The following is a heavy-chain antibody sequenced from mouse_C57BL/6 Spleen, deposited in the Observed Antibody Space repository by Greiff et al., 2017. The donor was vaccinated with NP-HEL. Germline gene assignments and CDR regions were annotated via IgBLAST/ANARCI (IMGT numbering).Heavy chain of an antibody. D-gene: IGHD1-1*01. CDR2: ISSGSSTI. J-gene: IGHJ4*01. V-gene: IGHV5-17*01. CDR3: AKTNYYGTPGL. CDR1: GFTFSDYG. Sequence: EVNLVESGGGLVKPGGSLKLSCAASGFTFSDYGMHWVRQAPEKGLEWVAYISSGSSTIYYADTVKGRFTISRDNAKNTLFLQMTSLRSEDTAMYYCAKTNYYGTPGLWGQGTSVTVSS.